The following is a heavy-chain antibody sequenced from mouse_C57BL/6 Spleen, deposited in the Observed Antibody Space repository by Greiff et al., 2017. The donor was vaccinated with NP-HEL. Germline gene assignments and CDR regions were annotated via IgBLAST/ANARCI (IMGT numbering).Heavy chain of an antibody. D-gene: IGHD2-1*01. V-gene: IGHV1-22*01. Sequence: EVKLMESGPELVKPGASVKMSCKASGYTFTDYNMHWVKQSHGKSLEWIGYINPNNGGTSYNQKFKGKATLTVNKSSSTAYMELRSLTSEDSAVYYCAREDGNYETWFAYWGQGTLVTVSA. CDR1: GYTFTDYN. CDR3: AREDGNYETWFAY. J-gene: IGHJ3*01. CDR2: INPNNGGT.